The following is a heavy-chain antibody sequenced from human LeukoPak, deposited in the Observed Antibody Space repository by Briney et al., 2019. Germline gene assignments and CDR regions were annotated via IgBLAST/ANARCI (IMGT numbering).Heavy chain of an antibody. CDR3: ARGAPIKYYYDSSGYYSFDY. Sequence: SVKVSCKASGGTFSSYAISWVRQAPGQGLEWMGRIIPILGIANYAQKFQGRVTITTDESTSTAYMELSSLRSEDTAVYYCARGAPIKYYYDSSGYYSFDYWGQGTLVTVSS. CDR2: IIPILGIA. V-gene: IGHV1-69*04. J-gene: IGHJ4*02. CDR1: GGTFSSYA. D-gene: IGHD3-22*01.